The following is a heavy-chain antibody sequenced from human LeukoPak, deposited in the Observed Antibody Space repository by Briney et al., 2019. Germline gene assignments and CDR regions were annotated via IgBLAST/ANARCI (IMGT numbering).Heavy chain of an antibody. CDR1: GFTFSYYG. Sequence: GGSLRLSCATSGFTFSYYGMHWVRQAPGKGLEWVAVIWSDGSNRYYGDPVKGRFTISRDNFQRTVYLQMNSLRAKDTAVYYCAKDAQRGFDYSNSLDNWGQGTLVTVSS. CDR2: IWSDGSNR. V-gene: IGHV3-33*06. D-gene: IGHD4-11*01. J-gene: IGHJ4*02. CDR3: AKDAQRGFDYSNSLDN.